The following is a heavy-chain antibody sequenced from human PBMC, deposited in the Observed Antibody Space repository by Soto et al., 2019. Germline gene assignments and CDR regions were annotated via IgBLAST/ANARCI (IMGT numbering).Heavy chain of an antibody. CDR3: ARRVKMVYAIGVYYYGMDV. D-gene: IGHD2-8*01. CDR2: IYYSGST. CDR1: GGSISSSSYY. Sequence: QLQLQESGPGLVKPSETLSLTCTVSGGSISSSSYYWGWIRQPPGKGLEWIGSIYYSGSTYYNPSLKSRVTISVDTSKNQFSLKLSSVTAADTAVYYCARRVKMVYAIGVYYYGMDVWGQGTTVTVSS. J-gene: IGHJ6*02. V-gene: IGHV4-39*01.